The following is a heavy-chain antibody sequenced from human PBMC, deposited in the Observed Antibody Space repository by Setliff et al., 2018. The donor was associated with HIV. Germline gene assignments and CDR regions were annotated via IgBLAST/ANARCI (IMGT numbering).Heavy chain of an antibody. CDR3: ARVVRQVPASYYYYYYMDV. V-gene: IGHV4-61*05. D-gene: IGHD2-2*01. CDR2: IYYSGST. Sequence: SETLSLTCTVSGGSFRSSRYYWGWIRQPPGKGLEWIGYIYYSGSTNYNPSLKSRVTISVNKSKNQFSPKLRSVTAADTAVYYCARVVRQVPASYYYYYYMDVWGKGTTVTVSS. CDR1: GGSFRSSRYY. J-gene: IGHJ6*03.